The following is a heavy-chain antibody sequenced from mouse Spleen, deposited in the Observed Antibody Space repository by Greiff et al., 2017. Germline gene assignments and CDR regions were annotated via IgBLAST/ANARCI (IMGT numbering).Heavy chain of an antibody. J-gene: IGHJ3*01. CDR1: GYTFTSYW. Sequence: QVQLQQPGAELVKPGASVKMSCKASGYTFTSYWITWVKQRPGQGLEWIGDIYPGSGSTNYNEKFKSKATLTVDTSSSTAYMQLSSLTSEDSAVYYCARSRDGYPPWFAYWGQGTLVTVSA. CDR2: IYPGSGST. D-gene: IGHD2-3*01. V-gene: IGHV1-55*01. CDR3: ARSRDGYPPWFAY.